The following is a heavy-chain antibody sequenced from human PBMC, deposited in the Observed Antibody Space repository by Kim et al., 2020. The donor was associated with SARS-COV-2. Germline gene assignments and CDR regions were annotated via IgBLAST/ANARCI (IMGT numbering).Heavy chain of an antibody. D-gene: IGHD6-19*01. CDR2: VNNGGNA. V-gene: IGHV3-23*01. J-gene: IGHJ4*02. CDR1: GFTFSSRA. Sequence: GGSLRLSCAASGFTFSSRAMSWVRQAPGKGPEWVASVNNGGNAYYADSVKGRFTVSRDIPRDTLYLQMNSLRAEDTALYFCEKDHPRSGWPAFDSWGQGTLVADSS. CDR3: EKDHPRSGWPAFDS.